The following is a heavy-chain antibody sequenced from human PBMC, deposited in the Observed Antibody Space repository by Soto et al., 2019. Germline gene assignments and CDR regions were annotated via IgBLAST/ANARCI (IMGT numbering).Heavy chain of an antibody. Sequence: GGSLRLSCAASGFTVSSNYMSWVRQAPGKGLEWVSVIYSGGSTYYADSVKGRFTISRDNSKNTLYLQMNSLRAEDTAVYYCARDPTGYDFWSGYYDYWGQGTLVTVSS. J-gene: IGHJ4*02. V-gene: IGHV3-66*01. CDR3: ARDPTGYDFWSGYYDY. CDR2: IYSGGST. CDR1: GFTVSSNY. D-gene: IGHD3-3*01.